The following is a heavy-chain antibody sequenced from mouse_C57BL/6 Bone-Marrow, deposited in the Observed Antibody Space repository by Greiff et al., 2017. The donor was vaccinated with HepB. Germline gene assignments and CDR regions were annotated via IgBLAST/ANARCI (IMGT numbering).Heavy chain of an antibody. Sequence: EVQLQQSGPELVKPGASVKISCKASGYTFTDYYMNWVKQSHGKSLEWIGDINPNNGGTSYNQKFKGKATLTVDKSSSTAYMELRSLTSEDSAVYYCAREVLLTTVVATFYWYFDVWGTGTTVTVSS. CDR1: GYTFTDYY. V-gene: IGHV1-26*01. CDR3: AREVLLTTVVATFYWYFDV. D-gene: IGHD1-1*01. J-gene: IGHJ1*03. CDR2: INPNNGGT.